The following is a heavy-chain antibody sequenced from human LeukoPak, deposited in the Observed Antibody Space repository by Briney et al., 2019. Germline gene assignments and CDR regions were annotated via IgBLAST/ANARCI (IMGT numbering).Heavy chain of an antibody. D-gene: IGHD4-17*01. CDR3: ARKAYDYGDWGP. CDR2: ISAYNGNT. CDR1: GYTFTSYG. J-gene: IGHJ5*02. V-gene: IGHV1-18*01. Sequence: ASVKVSSKASGYTFTSYGISWVRQAPGQGLEWMGWISAYNGNTNYAQKLQGRVTMTTDTSTSTAYMELRSLRSDDTAVYYCARKAYDYGDWGPWGQGTLVTVSS.